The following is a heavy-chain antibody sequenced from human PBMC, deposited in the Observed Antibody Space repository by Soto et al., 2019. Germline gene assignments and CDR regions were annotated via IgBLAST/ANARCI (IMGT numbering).Heavy chain of an antibody. V-gene: IGHV2-5*01. CDR3: AHRFGVYDFAF. J-gene: IGHJ4*02. D-gene: IGHD5-12*01. CDR1: GFSLSTSGVG. Sequence: TLTLTCTFSGFSLSTSGVGVGRIRQPPGKALEWLALIYWNDDKRYCPSLKSRLTITKDTSKNQVVLTMTNMDPVDTATYYCAHRFGVYDFAFWGQGTMVTVSS. CDR2: IYWNDDK.